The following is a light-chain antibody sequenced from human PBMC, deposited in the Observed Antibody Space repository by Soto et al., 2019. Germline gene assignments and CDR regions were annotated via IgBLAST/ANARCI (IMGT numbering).Light chain of an antibody. Sequence: VLTQSTSHLSWSPGERATLSWGASQSVSSYLAWYQQKPGQAPRLLIYDASNRATGIPARFSGSGYGTDFNLTISSLEPEDFAVYYCQQRSNWPPTFGQGTKVDIK. J-gene: IGKJ1*01. V-gene: IGKV3-11*01. CDR3: QQRSNWPPT. CDR1: QSVSSY. CDR2: DAS.